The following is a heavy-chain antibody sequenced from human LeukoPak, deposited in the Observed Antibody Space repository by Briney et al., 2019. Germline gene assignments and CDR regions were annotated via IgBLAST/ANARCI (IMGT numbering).Heavy chain of an antibody. V-gene: IGHV3-53*01. CDR1: GFTVSSSY. CDR2: IYSGGTT. J-gene: IGHJ4*02. Sequence: PGGSLRLSCAASGFTVSSSYMIWVRQAPGKGLEWVSVIYSGGTTYYADSVKGRFTISRDNAKNSLYLQMNSLRVEDTALYHCARKGLGGELGGFDSWGQGTLVTVSS. CDR3: ARKGLGGELGGFDS. D-gene: IGHD1-7*01.